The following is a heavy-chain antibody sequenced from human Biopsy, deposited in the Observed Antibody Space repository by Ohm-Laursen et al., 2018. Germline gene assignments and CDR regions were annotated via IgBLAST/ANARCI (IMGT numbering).Heavy chain of an antibody. CDR3: AKPADSYGSEFYFDY. D-gene: IGHD4-17*01. Sequence: SLGLSCSASGFTFSSYAMTWVRQAPGKGLEWVSVINTSGGSTHYAVSVKGRFTISRDNSKNTLYLRMNSLRAEDTAVYYCAKPADSYGSEFYFDYWGQGTLVTVSS. V-gene: IGHV3-23*01. CDR2: INTSGGST. J-gene: IGHJ4*02. CDR1: GFTFSSYA.